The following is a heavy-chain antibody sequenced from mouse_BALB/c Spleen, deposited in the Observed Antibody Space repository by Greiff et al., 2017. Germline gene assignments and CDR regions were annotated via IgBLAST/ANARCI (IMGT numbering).Heavy chain of an antibody. CDR3: ARNYRYDHWYFDV. CDR2: IWGDGST. Sequence: VQLQQSGPGLVAPSQSLSITCTVSGFSLTGYGVNWVRQPPGKGLEWLGMIWGDGSTDYNSALKSRLSISKDNSKSQVFLKMNSLQTDDTARYYCARNYRYDHWYFDVWGAGTTVTVSS. V-gene: IGHV2-6-7*01. D-gene: IGHD2-14*01. J-gene: IGHJ1*01. CDR1: GFSLTGYG.